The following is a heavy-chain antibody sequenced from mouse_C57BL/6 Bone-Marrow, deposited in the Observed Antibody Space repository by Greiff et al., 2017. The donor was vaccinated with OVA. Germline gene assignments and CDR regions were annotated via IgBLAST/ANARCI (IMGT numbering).Heavy chain of an antibody. D-gene: IGHD2-10*02. CDR2: ISYSGST. J-gene: IGHJ3*01. V-gene: IGHV3-1*01. CDR3: AREEGYGNYAWFAY. Sequence: EVQGVESGPGMVKPSQSLSLTCTVTGYSITSGYDWHWIRHFPGNKLEWMGYISYSGSTNYNPSLKSRISITHDTSKNHFFLKLNSVTTEDTATYDCAREEGYGNYAWFAYWGQGTLVTVSA. CDR1: GYSITSGYD.